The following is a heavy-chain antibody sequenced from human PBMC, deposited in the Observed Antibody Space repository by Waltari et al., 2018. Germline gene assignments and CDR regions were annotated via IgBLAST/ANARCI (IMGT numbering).Heavy chain of an antibody. V-gene: IGHV4-59*01. CDR2: IYYSVRT. J-gene: IGHJ5*02. Sequence: QVQLQTSGPGLVKPSETLSVTCTVSGCPISSYYWSWIRQPPVKGLEWIGYIYYSVRTNYNPSLKSRVTISVDTPNNRFSLKLSSVPAADTAVYYCARVGGVLMVFAPPGGLFDPWGQGTLVTVSS. CDR3: ARVGGVLMVFAPPGGLFDP. D-gene: IGHD2-8*01. CDR1: GCPISSYY.